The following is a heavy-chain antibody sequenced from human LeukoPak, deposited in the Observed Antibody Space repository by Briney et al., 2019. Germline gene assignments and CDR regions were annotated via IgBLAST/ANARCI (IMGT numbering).Heavy chain of an antibody. D-gene: IGHD6-13*01. CDR3: ARGGAARWFDP. CDR2: IYYRGST. J-gene: IGHJ5*02. Sequence: PSETLSLTCTVSGGSISSSSYYWGWIRQPPGGGLGWIGSIYYRGSTYYNPSLKSRVTISVDTSKNQFSLKLSSVAAADTAVYYCARGGAARWFDPWGQGTLVTVSS. V-gene: IGHV4-39*01. CDR1: GGSISSSSYY.